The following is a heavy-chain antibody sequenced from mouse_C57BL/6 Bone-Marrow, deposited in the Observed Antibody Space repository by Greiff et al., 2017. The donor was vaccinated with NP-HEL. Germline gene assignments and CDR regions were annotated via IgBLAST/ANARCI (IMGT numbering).Heavy chain of an antibody. CDR2: IDPSDSYT. V-gene: IGHV1-69*01. CDR3: ARWPPTIVSHWYFDV. D-gene: IGHD2-5*01. Sequence: QVQLQQPGAELVMPGASVKLSCKASGYTFTSYWMHWVKQRPGQGLEWIGEIDPSDSYTNYNQKFKGKSTLTVDKSSSTAYMQLSSLTSEDSAVYYCARWPPTIVSHWYFDVWGTGTTVTVSS. J-gene: IGHJ1*03. CDR1: GYTFTSYW.